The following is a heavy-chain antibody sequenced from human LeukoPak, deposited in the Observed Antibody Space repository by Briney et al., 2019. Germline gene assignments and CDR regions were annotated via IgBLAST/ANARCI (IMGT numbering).Heavy chain of an antibody. V-gene: IGHV3-23*01. CDR3: ANPLVRSSWLLDY. CDR2: ISGSGGST. J-gene: IGHJ4*02. Sequence: GGSLRLSCAASGFTFSTDAMSWVRQAPGKGLEWVSPISGSGGSTYYADSVKGRFTISRDNSKNTLYLQMNSLRVEDTAIYYCANPLVRSSWLLDYWGRGTLVTVSA. CDR1: GFTFSTDA. D-gene: IGHD6-13*01.